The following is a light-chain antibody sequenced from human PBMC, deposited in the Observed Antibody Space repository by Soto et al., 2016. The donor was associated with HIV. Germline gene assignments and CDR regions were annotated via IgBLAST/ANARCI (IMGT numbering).Light chain of an antibody. Sequence: DIQMTQSPSSLSASVGDRVTITCRASQSISSYLNWYQQKPGKAPKLLIYAASTLQSGVPSRFSASGSGTDFNLTIRSLQPEDVSSYYCQQYNTAPWTFGQGTKIEIK. J-gene: IGKJ1*01. V-gene: IGKV1-27*01. CDR1: QSISSY. CDR2: AAS. CDR3: QQYNTAPWT.